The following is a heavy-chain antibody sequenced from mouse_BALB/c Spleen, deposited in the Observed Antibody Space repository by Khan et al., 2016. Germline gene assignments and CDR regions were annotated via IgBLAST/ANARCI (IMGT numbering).Heavy chain of an antibody. Sequence: VQLKQSGAELVRPGASVKLSCTASGFNIKDFYMHWVKERPEQGLEWIGWIDPENGDSEYAPKFQGKATMTADTSSNTAYLQLSSLTSEDTAVCYCNAYSNSCALFLCWGESTLISVSA. CDR3: NAYSNSCALFLC. J-gene: IGHJ3*01. V-gene: IGHV14-4*02. D-gene: IGHD2-5*01. CDR1: GFNIKDFY. CDR2: IDPENGDS.